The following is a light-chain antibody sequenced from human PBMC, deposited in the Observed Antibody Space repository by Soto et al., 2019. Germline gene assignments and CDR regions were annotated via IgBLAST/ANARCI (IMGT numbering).Light chain of an antibody. Sequence: ATPMTQSPSSLSAFVGDRVSMTCRASQDIRQDLGWYQQKPGRAPKLLIYAASSLQSGVPSRFSGSGSGTYFTLTISSLQPEDVGTYYCLQDYHYPYTFGQGTKLEIK. CDR3: LQDYHYPYT. CDR1: QDIRQD. CDR2: AAS. V-gene: IGKV1-6*01. J-gene: IGKJ2*01.